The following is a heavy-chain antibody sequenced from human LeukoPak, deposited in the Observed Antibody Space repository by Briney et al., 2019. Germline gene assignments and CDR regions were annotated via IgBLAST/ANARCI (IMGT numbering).Heavy chain of an antibody. CDR3: ARVYSNHNG. Sequence: GGALRLSCAASGFTLSSHTMSWVRQAPGNGREGVSSIRRSITYTYYADSLNGRFTISRDNAKNSLYLQMNRLRAEDTAVYYCARVYSNHNGWGQGTLVTVSS. CDR2: IRRSITYT. V-gene: IGHV3-21*01. D-gene: IGHD6-13*01. CDR1: GFTLSSHT. J-gene: IGHJ4*02.